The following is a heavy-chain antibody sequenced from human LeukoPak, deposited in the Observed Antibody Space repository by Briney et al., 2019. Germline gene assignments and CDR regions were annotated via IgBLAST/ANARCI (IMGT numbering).Heavy chain of an antibody. CDR3: ARDPDDYGDLVDY. V-gene: IGHV3-21*01. CDR1: GFTFSSYS. CDR2: ISSSSSYI. D-gene: IGHD4-17*01. J-gene: IGHJ4*02. Sequence: GGSLRLSCAASGFTFSSYSMNWVRQAPGKGLEWVSSISSSSSYIYYADSVKGRFTISRDNAKNSPYLQMNSLRAEDTAVYYCARDPDDYGDLVDYWGQGTLVTVSS.